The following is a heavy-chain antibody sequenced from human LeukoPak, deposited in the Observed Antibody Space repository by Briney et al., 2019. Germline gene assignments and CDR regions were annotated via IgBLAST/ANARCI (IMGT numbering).Heavy chain of an antibody. CDR3: ARDDSITRGVTARLNYFDY. Sequence: SQTLSLTCAISGDSVSSNSAAWNWIRQSPSRGLEWLGRTYYRSKWYNDYAVSVKSRITINPDTSKNQFSLQLNSVTPEDTAVYYCARDDSITRGVTARLNYFDYWGQGTLVTVSS. CDR2: TYYRSKWYN. D-gene: IGHD4-23*01. CDR1: GDSVSSNSAA. J-gene: IGHJ4*02. V-gene: IGHV6-1*01.